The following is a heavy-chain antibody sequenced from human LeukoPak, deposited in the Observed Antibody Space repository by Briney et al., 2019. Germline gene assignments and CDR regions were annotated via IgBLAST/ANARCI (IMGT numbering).Heavy chain of an antibody. Sequence: QTGGPLRLSGAAPGFISRSHTMDWVRQGAGKGLGWVSYISSTSGTIYYADSVKGRFTISRDNAKNSLYLQMNSLRDEDTAVYYCARDYYGMDVWGQGTTVTVSS. CDR1: GFISRSHT. J-gene: IGHJ6*02. CDR3: ARDYYGMDV. V-gene: IGHV3-48*02. CDR2: ISSTSGTI.